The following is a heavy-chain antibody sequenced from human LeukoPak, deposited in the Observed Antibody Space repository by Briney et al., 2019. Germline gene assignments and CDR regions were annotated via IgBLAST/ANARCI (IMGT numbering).Heavy chain of an antibody. CDR2: VNLSRST. CDR1: AGSFSGYY. D-gene: IGHD3-16*01. V-gene: IGHV4-34*01. Sequence: SETLSLTCAVYAGSFSGYYWSWIRQPPGKGLEWIGEVNLSRSTSYNPSLTSRATTADDTSKNPFPLKLTSATAAATAVYYCAGGRVWADAWGRGTLVTVSS. CDR3: AGGRVWADA. J-gene: IGHJ5*02.